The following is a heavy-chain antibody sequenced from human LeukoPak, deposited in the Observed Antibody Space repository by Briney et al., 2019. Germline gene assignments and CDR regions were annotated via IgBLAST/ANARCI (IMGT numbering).Heavy chain of an antibody. CDR1: GGTFSSYA. V-gene: IGHV1-69*13. J-gene: IGHJ4*02. D-gene: IGHD3-22*01. CDR3: ARALNDYYDSSGYAFDY. Sequence: SVKVSCKASGGTFSSYAISWVRQAPGQGLEWMGGIIPIFGTANYAQKFQGRVTITADESTSTAYMELSSLRSEDTAVYYCARALNDYYDSSGYAFDYWGQGTLVTVSS. CDR2: IIPIFGTA.